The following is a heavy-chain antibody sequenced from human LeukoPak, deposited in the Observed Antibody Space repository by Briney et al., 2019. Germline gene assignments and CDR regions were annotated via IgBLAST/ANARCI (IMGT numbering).Heavy chain of an antibody. CDR2: IYYSGST. D-gene: IGHD3-22*01. Sequence: SETLSLTCTVSGGSISNYYWSWIRQPPGKGLEWIGYIYYSGSTNYNPSLKSRVTISVDTSKNQFSLKLSSVTAADTAVYYCARYGSSGYYLPHFDYWGQGTLVTVSS. V-gene: IGHV4-59*01. CDR3: ARYGSSGYYLPHFDY. CDR1: GGSISNYY. J-gene: IGHJ4*02.